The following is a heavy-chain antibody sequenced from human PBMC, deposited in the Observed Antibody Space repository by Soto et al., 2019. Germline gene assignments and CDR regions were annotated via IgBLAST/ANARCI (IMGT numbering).Heavy chain of an antibody. V-gene: IGHV3-11*01. CDR1: GFALSDYY. D-gene: IGHD3-10*02. Sequence: QVQLVESGGGLVKPGGSLRLSCAGSGFALSDYYMNWIRQAQGKGLEWVAYITSSATTIFYADSVKGRFIISRDNAQNSLYLQMSSLTAEDTAVYYCARDLLPTFATDDYFYYGMDVWGQGTTVTVSS. CDR3: ARDLLPTFATDDYFYYGMDV. CDR2: ITSSATTI. J-gene: IGHJ6*02.